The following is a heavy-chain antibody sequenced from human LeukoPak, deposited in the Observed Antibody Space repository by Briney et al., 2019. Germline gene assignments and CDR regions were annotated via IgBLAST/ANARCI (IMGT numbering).Heavy chain of an antibody. D-gene: IGHD2-8*02. CDR2: ISSSGSTI. CDR1: GFTFSSYE. V-gene: IGHV3-48*03. CDR3: ARDRGYALVEGAFDI. Sequence: GGSLRLSCAASGFTFSSYEMNWVRQAPGKGLEWVSYISSSGSTIYYADSVKGRFTISRDNAKNSLYLQMNSLRAEDTAVYYCARDRGYALVEGAFDIRGQGTMVTVSS. J-gene: IGHJ3*02.